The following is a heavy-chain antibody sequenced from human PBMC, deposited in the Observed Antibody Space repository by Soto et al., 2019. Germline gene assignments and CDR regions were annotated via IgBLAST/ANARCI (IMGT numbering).Heavy chain of an antibody. CDR3: ERLQLGGDPMLNRFDP. Sequence: QVQVVQSGPELKKPGASVKVSCKAQGYIFTKYGIGWVLQAPGHGLQWMGLINVYNGDRKVSQKFQDRVSMTTDTATDTAYMELKSLPSGDTPVYYCERLQLGGDPMLNRFDPWGQGTLVTVSS. D-gene: IGHD2-21*02. CDR2: INVYNGDR. V-gene: IGHV1-18*01. CDR1: GYIFTKYG. J-gene: IGHJ5*02.